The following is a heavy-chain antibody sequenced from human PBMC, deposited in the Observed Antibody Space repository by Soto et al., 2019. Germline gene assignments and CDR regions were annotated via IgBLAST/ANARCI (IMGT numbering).Heavy chain of an antibody. V-gene: IGHV1-58*01. D-gene: IGHD3-10*01. J-gene: IGHJ6*02. CDR3: AAEDGSGSYYNGLGYYGMDV. Sequence: SVKVSCKASGFTFTSSAVQWVRQARGQRLEWIGWIVVGSGNTNYAQKFQERVTITRDMSTSTAYMELSSLRSEDTAVYYCAAEDGSGSYYNGLGYYGMDVWGQGTTVTVSS. CDR1: GFTFTSSA. CDR2: IVVGSGNT.